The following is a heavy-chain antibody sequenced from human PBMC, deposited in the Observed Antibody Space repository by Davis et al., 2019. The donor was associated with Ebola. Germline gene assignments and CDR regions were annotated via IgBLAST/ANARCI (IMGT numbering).Heavy chain of an antibody. Sequence: GESLKISCAASGFTFSGSAMHWVRQASGKGLEWVGRIRGKANSYATAYAASVKGRFTISRDNSKNTLYLQMNSLRAEDTAVYYCARDRGWELPAYYYYYGMDVWGQGTTVTVSS. D-gene: IGHD3-10*01. CDR3: ARDRGWELPAYYYYYGMDV. J-gene: IGHJ6*02. CDR2: IRGKANSYAT. CDR1: GFTFSGSA. V-gene: IGHV3-73*01.